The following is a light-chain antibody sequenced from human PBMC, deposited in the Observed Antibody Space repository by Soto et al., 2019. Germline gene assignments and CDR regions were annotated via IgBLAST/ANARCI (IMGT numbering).Light chain of an antibody. J-gene: IGKJ2*01. CDR3: QQYYSTPRT. CDR1: QSVLYSTNNKNY. V-gene: IGKV4-1*01. Sequence: DIMMTQSPDSLAVSLGERATINCKSNQSVLYSTNNKNYLSWYQQKPGQPPKLLIYWASTRESGVPDRFSGSGSGTDFTLTISSLRAEDVAVYYCQQYYSTPRTFGQGTKLEIK. CDR2: WAS.